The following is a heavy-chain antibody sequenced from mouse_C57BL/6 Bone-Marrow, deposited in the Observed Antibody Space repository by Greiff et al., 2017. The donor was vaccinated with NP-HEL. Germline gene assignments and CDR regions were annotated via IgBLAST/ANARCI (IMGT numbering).Heavy chain of an antibody. CDR2: ILPSIGRT. D-gene: IGHD1-1*01. CDR1: DSEVFPIAY. V-gene: IGHV15-2*01. Sequence: QVQLQQSGSELRSPGSSVKLSCKDFDSEVFPIAYMSWVRQKPGHGFEWIGGILPSIGRTIYGEKFEDKATLDADTLSNTAYLELNSLTSEDSAIYYCARVGSSYPYWYFDVWGTGTTVTVSS. CDR3: ARVGSSYPYWYFDV. J-gene: IGHJ1*03.